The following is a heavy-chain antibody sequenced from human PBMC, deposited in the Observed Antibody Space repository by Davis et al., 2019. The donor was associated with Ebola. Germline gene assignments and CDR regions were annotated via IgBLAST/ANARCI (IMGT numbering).Heavy chain of an antibody. Sequence: GESLKISCAASGFTFSSYGMHWVRQAPGKGLEWVANIKQDGSEKYYVDSVKGRFTISRDNAKNSLYLQMNSLRAEDTAVYYCARRSGYWGQGTLVTVSS. J-gene: IGHJ4*02. CDR3: ARRSGY. CDR1: GFTFSSYG. V-gene: IGHV3-7*03. CDR2: IKQDGSEK.